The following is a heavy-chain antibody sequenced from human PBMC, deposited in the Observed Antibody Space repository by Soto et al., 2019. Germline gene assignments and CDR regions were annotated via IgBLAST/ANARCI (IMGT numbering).Heavy chain of an antibody. Sequence: GSLRLSCAASGFSVRTNYMSWVRQAPGKGLEWVSVFESGGSIYYADSVKGRFIISRDYAKNTVYLQMNSLRADDTAVYYCARAGVTPHFFDYWGQGPLVTVSS. CDR2: FESGGSI. CDR1: GFSVRTNY. D-gene: IGHD2-21*02. J-gene: IGHJ4*02. V-gene: IGHV3-53*01. CDR3: ARAGVTPHFFDY.